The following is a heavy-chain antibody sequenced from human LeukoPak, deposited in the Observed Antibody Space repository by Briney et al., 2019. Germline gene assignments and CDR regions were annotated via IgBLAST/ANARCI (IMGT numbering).Heavy chain of an antibody. CDR2: ISSNGGST. CDR1: GFTFSSYA. J-gene: IGHJ4*02. D-gene: IGHD3-22*01. CDR3: ASPAPCDSSVSFDY. Sequence: QPGGSLRLSCAASGFTFSSYAMHWVRQAPGKGVDYVSAISSNGGSTYYANTVKGRFTISSDNSKNTLYLQMGSLRAEDMAVYYCASPAPCDSSVSFDYWGQGTLVTVSS. V-gene: IGHV3-64*01.